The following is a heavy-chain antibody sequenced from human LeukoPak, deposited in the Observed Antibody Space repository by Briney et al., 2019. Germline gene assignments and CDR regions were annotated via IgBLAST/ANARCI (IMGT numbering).Heavy chain of an antibody. J-gene: IGHJ4*02. V-gene: IGHV3-23*01. CDR2: ISGSGGST. CDR3: AKGGGYGSGSYYIPIY. D-gene: IGHD3-10*01. Sequence: GGSLRLSCAASGFTFSSYAMSWVRQAPGKGLEWVSAISGSGGSTYYADSVEGRFTISRDNSKNTLYLQMNSLRAEDTAVYYCAKGGGYGSGSYYIPIYWGQGTLVTVSS. CDR1: GFTFSSYA.